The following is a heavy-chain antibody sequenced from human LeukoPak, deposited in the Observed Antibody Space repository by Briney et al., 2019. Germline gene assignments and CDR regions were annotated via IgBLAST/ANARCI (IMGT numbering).Heavy chain of an antibody. CDR2: INSNGDEI. CDR3: ANWIGSSSRDY. J-gene: IGHJ4*02. V-gene: IGHV3-23*01. D-gene: IGHD6-6*01. Sequence: GGSLRLSCAASGFTFSSYAMTWVRQAPGKGLEWVSGINSNGDEIYYADSVRGRFTISRDNSNNALYLQMDSLRAEDAAVYYCANWIGSSSRDYWGQETLVTVSS. CDR1: GFTFSSYA.